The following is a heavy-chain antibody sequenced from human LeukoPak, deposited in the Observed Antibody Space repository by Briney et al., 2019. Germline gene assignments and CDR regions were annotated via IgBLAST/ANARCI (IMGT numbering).Heavy chain of an antibody. D-gene: IGHD6-13*01. CDR3: ARDFGSSSWANWFDP. CDR1: GASIRSHY. Sequence: TPSETLSLTCTVSGASIRSHYWSWIRQPPGKGLEWIGYMYYSGNSNYNPSLKSRVTISVDTSKNQFSLKLSSVTAADTAVYYCARDFGSSSWANWFDPWGQGTLVTVSS. V-gene: IGHV4-59*11. J-gene: IGHJ5*02. CDR2: MYYSGNS.